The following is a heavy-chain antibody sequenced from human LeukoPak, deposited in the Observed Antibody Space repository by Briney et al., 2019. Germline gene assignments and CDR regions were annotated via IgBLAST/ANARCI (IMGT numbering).Heavy chain of an antibody. CDR3: TTVDIVATIQGGFWYYGMDV. Sequence: GGSLRLSCAASGFTFSNAWMSWVRQAPGKGLEWVGRIKNKTDGGTTDYAAPVKGRFTISRDDSKNTLYLQMNSLKTEDTAVYYCTTVDIVATIQGGFWYYGMDVWGQGTTVTVSS. CDR2: IKNKTDGGTT. CDR1: GFTFSNAW. V-gene: IGHV3-15*01. J-gene: IGHJ6*02. D-gene: IGHD5-12*01.